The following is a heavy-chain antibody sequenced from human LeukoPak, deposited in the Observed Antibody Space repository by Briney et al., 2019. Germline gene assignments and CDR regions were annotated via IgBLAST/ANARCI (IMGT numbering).Heavy chain of an antibody. V-gene: IGHV3-11*01. CDR3: ASPPRDDYSNYPPFDY. Sequence: GGSLRLSCAASGFTFSDYYMSWIRQAPGKGLKWVSYISSSGSTIYYADSVKGRFTISRDNAKNSLYLQMNSLRAEDTAVYYCASPPRDDYSNYPPFDYWGQGTLVTVSS. J-gene: IGHJ4*02. D-gene: IGHD4-11*01. CDR2: ISSSGSTI. CDR1: GFTFSDYY.